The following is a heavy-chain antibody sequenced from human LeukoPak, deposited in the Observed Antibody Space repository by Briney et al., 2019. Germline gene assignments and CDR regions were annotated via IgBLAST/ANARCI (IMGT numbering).Heavy chain of an antibody. J-gene: IGHJ5*02. V-gene: IGHV3-53*04. D-gene: IGHD4/OR15-4a*01. Sequence: PGGSLRLSCAASGFSVSSNYLSWVRQAPGKGLEWVSVIDLGGITHYTDSVKGRFTISRNNSNNTLYLQMNSLRPEDTAVYYCARGAWFDPWGQGTLVTVSS. CDR3: ARGAWFDP. CDR2: IDLGGIT. CDR1: GFSVSSNY.